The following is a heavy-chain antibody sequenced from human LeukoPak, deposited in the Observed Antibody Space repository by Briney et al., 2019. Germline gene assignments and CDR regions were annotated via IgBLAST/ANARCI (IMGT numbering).Heavy chain of an antibody. D-gene: IGHD3-22*01. J-gene: IGHJ3*02. V-gene: IGHV4-59*08. CDR2: IYYSGST. Sequence: SETLSLTCTVSGGSISSYYWSWIRQPPGKGLEWIGYIYYSGSTNYNPSLKSRVTISVDTFKNQFSLKLSSVTAADTAVYYCARGGYYDSSGYYEDAFDIWGQGTMVTVSS. CDR1: GGSISSYY. CDR3: ARGGYYDSSGYYEDAFDI.